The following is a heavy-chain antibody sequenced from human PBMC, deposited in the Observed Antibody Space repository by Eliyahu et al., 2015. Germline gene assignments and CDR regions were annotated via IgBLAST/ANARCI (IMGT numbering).Heavy chain of an antibody. V-gene: IGHV4-38-2*02. CDR1: GYSISSGYY. CDR3: ARDRVPAATLDPYYYYYGMDV. D-gene: IGHD2-2*01. J-gene: IGHJ6*02. CDR2: IYHSGST. Sequence: QVQLQESGPGLVKPSETLSLTCTVSGYSISSGYYWGWXRQPPGKGLEWIGSIYHSGSTYYNPSLKSRVTISVDTSKNQFSLKLSSVTAADTAVYYCARDRVPAATLDPYYYYYGMDVWGQGTTVTVSS.